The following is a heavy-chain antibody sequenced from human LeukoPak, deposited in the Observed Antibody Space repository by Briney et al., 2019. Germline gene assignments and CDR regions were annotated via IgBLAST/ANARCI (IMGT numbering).Heavy chain of an antibody. CDR1: GFTFSSYA. Sequence: QPGRSLRLSCAASGFTFSSYAMHWVRQAPGKGLEWVAVISYDGSNKYYADSVKGRFTISRDNAKNSLYLQMNSLRAEDTAVYYCARDMGCSSTGCYHQEGYWGQGTLVTVSS. J-gene: IGHJ4*02. CDR2: ISYDGSNK. V-gene: IGHV3-30-3*01. D-gene: IGHD2-2*01. CDR3: ARDMGCSSTGCYHQEGY.